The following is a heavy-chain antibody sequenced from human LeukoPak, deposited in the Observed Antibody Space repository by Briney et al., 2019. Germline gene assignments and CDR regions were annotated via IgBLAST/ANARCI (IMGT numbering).Heavy chain of an antibody. CDR2: ISYDGSNK. J-gene: IGHJ4*02. D-gene: IGHD2-21*02. V-gene: IGHV3-30*18. CDR3: AKQHIVVVTAAYYFDY. Sequence: GGSLRLSCAASGFTFSSYGMHWVRQAPGKRLEWVAVISYDGSNKYYADSVKGRFTISRDNSKNTLYLQMNSLRAEDTAVYYCAKQHIVVVTAAYYFDYWGQGTLVTVSS. CDR1: GFTFSSYG.